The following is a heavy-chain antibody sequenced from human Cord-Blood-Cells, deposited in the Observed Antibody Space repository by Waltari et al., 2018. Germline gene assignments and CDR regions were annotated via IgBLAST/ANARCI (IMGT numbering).Heavy chain of an antibody. CDR2: IYYSGST. Sequence: QLQLQESGPGLVKPSETLSLTCTVSGGSISSSSYYWGWIRQPPGKGLEWIGSIYYSGSTCYSPSLKSRVTISVDTSKNQFSLKLSSVTAADTAVYYCAGLLWFGLDYWGQGTLVTVSS. J-gene: IGHJ4*02. CDR1: GGSISSSSYY. D-gene: IGHD3-10*01. V-gene: IGHV4-39*01. CDR3: AGLLWFGLDY.